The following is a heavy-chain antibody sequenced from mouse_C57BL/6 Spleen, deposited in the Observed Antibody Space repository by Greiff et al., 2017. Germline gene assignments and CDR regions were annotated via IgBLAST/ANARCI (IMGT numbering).Heavy chain of an antibody. CDR1: GFTFSSYA. Sequence: EVMLVESGGGLVKPGGSLKLSCAASGFTFSSYAMSWVRQTPEKRLEWVATISDGGSYTYYPDNVKGRFTISRDNAKNNLYLQMSHLKSEDTAMYYCASFTTVVATGYFDYWGQGTTLTVSS. CDR2: ISDGGSYT. D-gene: IGHD1-1*01. J-gene: IGHJ2*01. V-gene: IGHV5-4*03. CDR3: ASFTTVVATGYFDY.